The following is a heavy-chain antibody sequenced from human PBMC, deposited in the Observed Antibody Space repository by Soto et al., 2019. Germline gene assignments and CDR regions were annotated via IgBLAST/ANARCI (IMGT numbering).Heavy chain of an antibody. CDR1: GFSLSTRGVG. CDR2: LYWADDE. Sequence: QITLNESGPPLVKPTQPLTLTCTFSGFSLSTRGVGVGWIRQPPGKALEWLALLYWADDERYSPSLRSRLTITKDTSKNQVFLTMTNVDPVDTATYYCAHRPRGFTYYFDYWGQGNLVTVSS. J-gene: IGHJ4*02. CDR3: AHRPRGFTYYFDY. V-gene: IGHV2-5*02.